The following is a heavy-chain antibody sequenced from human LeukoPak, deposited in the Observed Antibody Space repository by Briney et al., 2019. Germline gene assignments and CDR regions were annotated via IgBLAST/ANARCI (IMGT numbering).Heavy chain of an antibody. CDR3: AREGYGGNFLDY. J-gene: IGHJ4*02. V-gene: IGHV4-59*12. D-gene: IGHD4-23*01. CDR2: IHYSGST. CDR1: GGSINSYY. Sequence: SETLSLTCTVSGGSINSYYWSWIRQPPGRGLEWIGSIHYSGSTSSNPSLRSRVTISVDKSKNQFSLKLSSVTAADTAVYYCAREGYGGNFLDYWGQGTLVTVSS.